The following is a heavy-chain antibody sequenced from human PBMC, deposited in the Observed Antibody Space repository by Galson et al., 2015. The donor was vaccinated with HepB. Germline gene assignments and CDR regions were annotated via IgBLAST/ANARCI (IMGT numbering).Heavy chain of an antibody. CDR3: ARDPEIYCSSTSCNGPYGMDV. V-gene: IGHV4-31*03. D-gene: IGHD2-2*01. CDR2: IYYSGST. J-gene: IGHJ6*02. Sequence: TLSLTCTVSGGSISSGGYYWSWIRQHPGKGLEWIGYIYYSGSTYYNPSLKSRVTISVDTSKNQFSLKLSSVTAADTAVYYCARDPEIYCSSTSCNGPYGMDVWGQGTTVTVSS. CDR1: GGSISSGGYY.